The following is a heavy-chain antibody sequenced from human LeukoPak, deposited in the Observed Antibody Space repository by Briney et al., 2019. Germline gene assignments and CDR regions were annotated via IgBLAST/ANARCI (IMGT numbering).Heavy chain of an antibody. D-gene: IGHD4-17*01. CDR1: GFTVSSNY. CDR2: IYSGNNT. V-gene: IGHV3-53*01. J-gene: IGHJ5*02. CDR3: ARTVGYGDYSWFDP. Sequence: GGSLRLSCAASGFTVSSNYMSWVRQAPGKGLEWVSVIYSGNNTYYADSVKGRFTISRDTSTNTLYLQMNSLRAEDTAVYYCARTVGYGDYSWFDPWGQGTLVTVSS.